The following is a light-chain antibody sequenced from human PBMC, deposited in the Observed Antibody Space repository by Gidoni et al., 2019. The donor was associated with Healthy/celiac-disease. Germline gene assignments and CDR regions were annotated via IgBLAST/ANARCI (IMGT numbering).Light chain of an antibody. CDR1: QSVSSN. J-gene: IGKJ2*02. CDR2: GAS. CDR3: QQYNNWIGT. V-gene: IGKV3-15*01. Sequence: EIAMTQSPATLSVSPGERATLSCRASQSVSSNLAWYQQKPGQAPRLLIYGASTSATGIPARFSGSGSGTEFTLTISSLQSEDFAVYYCQQYNNWIGTFGQGTKLEIK.